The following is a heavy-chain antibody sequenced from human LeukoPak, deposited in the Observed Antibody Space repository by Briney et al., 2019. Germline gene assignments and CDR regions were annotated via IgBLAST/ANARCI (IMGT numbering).Heavy chain of an antibody. CDR3: ARPGEGDNWNPWVV. D-gene: IGHD1-20*01. J-gene: IGHJ4*02. V-gene: IGHV3-48*01. CDR1: GFTFSRYN. CDR2: ISNSRTTI. Sequence: GGSLRLSCAASGFTFSRYNMNWVRQAPGKGLEWISYISNSRTTIYYADSVKGRFTISRDNAKSSLYLQMNSLRAEDTAVYYCARPGEGDNWNPWVVWGQGTLVTVSS.